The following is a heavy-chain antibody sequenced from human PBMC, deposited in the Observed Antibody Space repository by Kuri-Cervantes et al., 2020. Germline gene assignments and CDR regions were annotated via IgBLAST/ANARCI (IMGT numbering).Heavy chain of an antibody. Sequence: SETLSLTCTVSGGSISSSGYYWGCIRQPPGKGLEWIGEINHSGSTNYSPSLKSRVTISIDTSKNQFSLKLSSVTAADTAVYYCARWGEQWLSAWGQGTLVTVSS. CDR3: ARWGEQWLSA. CDR2: INHSGST. CDR1: GGSISSSGYY. V-gene: IGHV4-39*07. J-gene: IGHJ5*02. D-gene: IGHD6-19*01.